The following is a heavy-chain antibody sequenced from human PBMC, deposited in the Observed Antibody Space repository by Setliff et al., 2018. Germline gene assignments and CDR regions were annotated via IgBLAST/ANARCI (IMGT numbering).Heavy chain of an antibody. CDR3: AISSLSICSGGSCPNAFDV. J-gene: IGHJ3*01. CDR2: ISSYNNDVT. V-gene: IGHV1-18*01. CDR1: DYILNSYG. D-gene: IGHD2-15*01. Sequence: GASVKVSCKASDYILNSYGVSWVRQAPGQGLEWMGWISSYNNDVTNYLQRFQGRVTMTTDTSTSAAYMELRSLRSDDTAVYYCAISSLSICSGGSCPNAFDVWGQGTMVTVSS.